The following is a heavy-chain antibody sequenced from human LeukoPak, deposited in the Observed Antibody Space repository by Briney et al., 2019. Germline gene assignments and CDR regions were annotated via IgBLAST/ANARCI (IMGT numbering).Heavy chain of an antibody. J-gene: IGHJ5*02. CDR2: IYSGGST. CDR3: ARNQAGDWFDP. CDR1: GLTVSSNY. V-gene: IGHV3-66*01. Sequence: GGSLRLSCAASGLTVSSNYMSWVRQAPGKGLEWVSVIYSGGSTYYADPVKGRFTISRDNSKNTLYLQMNSLRAEDTAVYYCARNQAGDWFDPWGQGTLVTVSS.